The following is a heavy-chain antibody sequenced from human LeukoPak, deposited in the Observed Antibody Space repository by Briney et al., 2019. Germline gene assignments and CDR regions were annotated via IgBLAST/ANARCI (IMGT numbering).Heavy chain of an antibody. CDR3: ARSSGDSSLDY. Sequence: ASVKVSCKASGYTFTGYYMHWVRQAPGRGLEWMGWMNPNTADTNYAQRFQGRVTMTRDMSISTAYMELSSLRSDDTAIFYCARSSGDSSLDYWGQGTLVTVSS. D-gene: IGHD2-15*01. CDR1: GYTFTGYY. V-gene: IGHV1-2*02. J-gene: IGHJ4*02. CDR2: MNPNTADT.